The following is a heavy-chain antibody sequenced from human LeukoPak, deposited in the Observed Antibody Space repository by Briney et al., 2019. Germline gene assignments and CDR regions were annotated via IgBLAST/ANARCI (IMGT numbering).Heavy chain of an antibody. V-gene: IGHV3-23*01. J-gene: IGHJ3*02. CDR3: AKGRGWSYDAFDM. CDR1: GFTFSSYA. CDR2: ISGSGGST. Sequence: GGSLRLSCAASGFTFSSYAMTWVRQAPGKGLEWVSAISGSGGSTYYADSVKGRFTISRDNSKNTLHLQMNSLRAEDTAVYYCAKGRGWSYDAFDMWGQGTMVTVSS. D-gene: IGHD2-15*01.